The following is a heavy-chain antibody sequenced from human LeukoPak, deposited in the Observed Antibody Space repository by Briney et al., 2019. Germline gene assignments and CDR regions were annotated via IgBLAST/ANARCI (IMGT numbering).Heavy chain of an antibody. CDR2: IYPGDSDT. V-gene: IGHV5-51*01. D-gene: IGHD2-2*01. Sequence: GESLKISCKGSGYSFTSYWIGWVRQMPGKGLEWMGIIYPGDSDTRYSPSFQGQVTISADKSISTAYLQWSSLKASDTAMYYCARRFPPQLGDVVVPAAIMNGGFDYWGQGTLVTVSS. CDR3: ARRFPPQLGDVVVPAAIMNGGFDY. CDR1: GYSFTSYW. J-gene: IGHJ4*02.